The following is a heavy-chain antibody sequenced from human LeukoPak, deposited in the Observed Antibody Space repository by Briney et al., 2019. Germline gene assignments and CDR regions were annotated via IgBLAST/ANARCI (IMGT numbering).Heavy chain of an antibody. CDR3: AKESGIRSYDAYFPE. D-gene: IGHD3-3*01. V-gene: IGHV3-30*18. CDR1: GFTFSNYG. CDR2: ISYDASTK. J-gene: IGHJ1*01. Sequence: GGSLRLSCAASGFTFSNYGMQWVRQAPGKGLEWVAVISYDASTKYYADSVKGCFTISRDNSKSTLYLQMNSLRAEDTAVYYCAKESGIRSYDAYFPEGGQGSLVTVS.